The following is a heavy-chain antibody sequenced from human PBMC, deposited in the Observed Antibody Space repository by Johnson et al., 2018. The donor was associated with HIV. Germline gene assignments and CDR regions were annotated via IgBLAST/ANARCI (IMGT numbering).Heavy chain of an antibody. CDR2: IYGGGST. J-gene: IGHJ3*02. CDR1: GFTVSSNY. V-gene: IGHV3-66*01. Sequence: MQLVESGGGLVQPGGSLRLSCAASGFTVSSNYMSWVRQAPGKGLEWVSVIYGGGSTYYADSVKGRFSISTDNSKNTLYLQMNSLRAADTAVYYCAKGSRGSYLYDAFDIWGQGTMVTVSS. CDR3: AKGSRGSYLYDAFDI. D-gene: IGHD1-26*01.